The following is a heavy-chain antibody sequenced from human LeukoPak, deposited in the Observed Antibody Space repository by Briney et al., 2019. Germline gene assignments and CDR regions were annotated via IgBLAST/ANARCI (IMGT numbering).Heavy chain of an antibody. Sequence: PGRSLRLSCAASGFTFSSYGMHWVRQAPGKGLEWVAVISYDGSNKYYADSVKGRFTISRDNSKNTLYLQMNSLRAEDTAVYYCARAVGVGATNGYYFDYWGQGTLVTVSS. V-gene: IGHV3-30*03. CDR3: ARAVGVGATNGYYFDY. CDR2: ISYDGSNK. CDR1: GFTFSSYG. D-gene: IGHD1-26*01. J-gene: IGHJ4*02.